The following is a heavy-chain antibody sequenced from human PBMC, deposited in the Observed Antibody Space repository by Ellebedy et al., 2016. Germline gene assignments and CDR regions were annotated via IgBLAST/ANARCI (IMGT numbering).Heavy chain of an antibody. D-gene: IGHD2-2*01. V-gene: IGHV1-8*01. CDR3: ARDHLGCSSTSCYGDDYYYYMDV. CDR2: MNPNSGNS. CDR1: GYTFSSYD. J-gene: IGHJ6*03. Sequence: ASVKVSXKASGYTFSSYDINWVRQATGQGLEWMGWMNPNSGNSGYAQKFQGRVTMTRNTSKSTVNMELSSLRYEDTAVYYCARDHLGCSSTSCYGDDYYYYMDVWGKGTTVTVSS.